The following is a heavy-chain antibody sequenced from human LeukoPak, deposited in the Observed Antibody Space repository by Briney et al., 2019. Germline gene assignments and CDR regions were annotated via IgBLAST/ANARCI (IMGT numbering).Heavy chain of an antibody. CDR1: GGSISSSSYY. Sequence: SETLSLTCTVSGGSISSSSYYWGWIRQPPGKGLEWIGSIYYSGSTYYNPSLKSRVTISVDTSKNQFSLKLSSVTAADTAVYYCARDPYRITIFGVASDYFDYWGQGTLVTVSS. V-gene: IGHV4-39*07. CDR3: ARDPYRITIFGVASDYFDY. CDR2: IYYSGST. D-gene: IGHD3-3*01. J-gene: IGHJ4*02.